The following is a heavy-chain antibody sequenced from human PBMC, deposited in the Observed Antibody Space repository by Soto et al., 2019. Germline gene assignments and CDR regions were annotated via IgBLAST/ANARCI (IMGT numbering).Heavy chain of an antibody. V-gene: IGHV3-23*01. CDR2: INNNGDRT. J-gene: IGHJ4*02. CDR3: AKINYYGSGGAI. CDR1: GFTFTTYI. Sequence: EVQLLESGGGLVQPGGSLRLSCEASGFTFTTYIMSWVRQAPGKGLEWVSSINNNGDRTYYADSVKGRFTISRDNSKNTMYLQLNSLGAEDTALYFCAKINYYGSGGAIWGQGALVVVSS. D-gene: IGHD3-10*01.